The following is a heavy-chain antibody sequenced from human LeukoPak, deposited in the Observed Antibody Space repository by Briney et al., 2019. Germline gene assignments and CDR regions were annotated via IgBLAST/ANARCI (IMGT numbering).Heavy chain of an antibody. J-gene: IGHJ4*02. CDR2: ISGSGGST. CDR1: GFTFNTYA. D-gene: IGHD2-21*02. V-gene: IGHV3-23*01. CDR3: ARSHIVEVTAGDY. Sequence: GGSLRLSCAASGFTFNTYAMSWVRQAPGKGLEWVSSISGSGGSTHYADSVKGRFTISRDNSKNTLYLQMNSLRAEDTAVYYCARSHIVEVTAGDYWGQGTLVTVSS.